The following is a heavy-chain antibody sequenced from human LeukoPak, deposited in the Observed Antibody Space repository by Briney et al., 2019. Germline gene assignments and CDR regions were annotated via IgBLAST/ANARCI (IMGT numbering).Heavy chain of an antibody. CDR1: GFTFDDYA. V-gene: IGHV3-9*01. J-gene: IGHJ4*02. D-gene: IGHD5-18*01. CDR3: ARDLSGIAGYTYGRGIDY. CDR2: ISWNSGSI. Sequence: GGSLRLSCAASGFTFDDYAMHWVRQTPGKGLEWVSGISWNSGSIGYADSVKGRFTIFRDNAKTSLYLQINSLRAEDPAVYYCARDLSGIAGYTYGRGIDYWGQGTLVTVSS.